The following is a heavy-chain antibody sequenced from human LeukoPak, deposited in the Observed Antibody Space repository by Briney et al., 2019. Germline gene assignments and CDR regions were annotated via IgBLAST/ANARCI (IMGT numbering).Heavy chain of an antibody. CDR3: ARAALPRSSSWNPPDY. V-gene: IGHV1-18*01. CDR2: ISAYNGNT. Sequence: ASVTVSCKASGYTFTSYGIRWVRQAPGQGLEWMGWISAYNGNTNYAQKLQGRVTMTTDTSTSTAYMELRSLRSDDTAVYYCARAALPRSSSWNPPDYWGQGTLVTVSS. CDR1: GYTFTSYG. D-gene: IGHD6-13*01. J-gene: IGHJ4*02.